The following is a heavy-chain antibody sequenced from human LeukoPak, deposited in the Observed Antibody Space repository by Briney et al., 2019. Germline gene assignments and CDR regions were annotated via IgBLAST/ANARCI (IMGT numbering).Heavy chain of an antibody. Sequence: SQTLSLTCTVSAGSISSYYWSSIRHPAGKGLEWIGRIYTSGSTNYNPSLKSRLSMSVDTSKNPFSLKLSCVTAADTAVYYCAREGAAAADYWGQGTLVTVSS. CDR1: AGSISSYY. J-gene: IGHJ4*02. V-gene: IGHV4-4*07. D-gene: IGHD6-13*01. CDR2: IYTSGST. CDR3: AREGAAAADY.